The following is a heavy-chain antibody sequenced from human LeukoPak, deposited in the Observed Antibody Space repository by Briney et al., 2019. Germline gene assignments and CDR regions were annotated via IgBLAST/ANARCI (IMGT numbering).Heavy chain of an antibody. V-gene: IGHV3-23*01. CDR2: ISGSGGST. D-gene: IGHD3-22*01. CDR3: AKGPQVGSGYHPDY. CDR1: GFTFSSYA. J-gene: IGHJ4*02. Sequence: PGGSLRLSCAASGFTFSSYAMSWVRQAPGKGLEWVSAISGSGGSTYYADSVKGRFTISRDFSKNTLLLQMNSLRVEDTAIYYCAKGPQVGSGYHPDYWGQGTLVTVSS.